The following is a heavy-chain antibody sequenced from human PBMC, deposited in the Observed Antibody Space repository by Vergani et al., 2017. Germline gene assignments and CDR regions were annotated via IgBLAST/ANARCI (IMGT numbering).Heavy chain of an antibody. CDR3: ARXRLRDLSLRTFDY. CDR1: GGSISSYY. CDR2: IYYNGNT. J-gene: IGHJ4*02. D-gene: IGHD3-16*02. Sequence: QVQLQESGPGLVKPSETLSLTCTVSGGSISSYYWSWIRQPPGKGLEWIGYIYYNGNTYYNPSLKSRVTITVDTSKNQFSLKLSSVTAADTAVYYCARXRLRDLSLRTFDYWGQGTLVTVSS. V-gene: IGHV4-59*12.